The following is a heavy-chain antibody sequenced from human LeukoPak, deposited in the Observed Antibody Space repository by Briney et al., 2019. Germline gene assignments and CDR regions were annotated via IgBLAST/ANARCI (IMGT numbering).Heavy chain of an antibody. CDR2: ISYDGNNK. D-gene: IGHD3-22*01. J-gene: IGHJ4*02. Sequence: PGGSLRLSCAASGFTFGSCALHWVRQAPGKGLEWVAIISYDGNNKFYADSVKGRFAISRDNSKNTLFLQMHSLRAEDTAVYYCARAGYYGTSDYYFNFDYWGQGTLVTVSS. CDR1: GFTFGSCA. V-gene: IGHV3-30*09. CDR3: ARAGYYGTSDYYFNFDY.